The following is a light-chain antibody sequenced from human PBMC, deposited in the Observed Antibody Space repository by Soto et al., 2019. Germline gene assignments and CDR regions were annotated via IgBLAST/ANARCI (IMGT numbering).Light chain of an antibody. Sequence: DIQMTQSPSTLSASVGDRVTITCRASQSISSWLAWYQQKPGKAPKLLIYDASGLESGVPSRFSGSGSGTEFTLTISSLQPDDFATYYCQQYNSWTFGHGTKVEIK. J-gene: IGKJ1*01. CDR1: QSISSW. CDR3: QQYNSWT. V-gene: IGKV1-5*01. CDR2: DAS.